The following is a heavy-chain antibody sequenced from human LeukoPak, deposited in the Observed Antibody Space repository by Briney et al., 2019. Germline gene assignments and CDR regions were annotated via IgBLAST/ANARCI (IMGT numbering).Heavy chain of an antibody. CDR2: IYYSGST. Sequence: PSETLSLTCTVSGGSISSYYWSWIRQPPGKGLEWIGYIYYSGSTNYNPSLKSRVTISVDTSKNQFSLKLSSVTAADTAVYYCARLSYYYGSGEDPFDYWGQGTLVTVSS. CDR1: GGSISSYY. D-gene: IGHD3-10*01. V-gene: IGHV4-59*08. J-gene: IGHJ4*02. CDR3: ARLSYYYGSGEDPFDY.